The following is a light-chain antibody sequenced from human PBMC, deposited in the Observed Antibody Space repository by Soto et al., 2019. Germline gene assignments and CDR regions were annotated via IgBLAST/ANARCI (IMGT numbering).Light chain of an antibody. CDR3: QQYGSSPWT. V-gene: IGKV3-20*01. CDR2: DAS. CDR1: QSVSSY. J-gene: IGKJ1*01. Sequence: EIVSTESPATRSLSPGERATLSCRASQSVSSYLAWYQQKPGQAPRLLIYDASNRATGIPARFSGSGSGTDFTLTISRLEPEDFAVYYCQQYGSSPWTFGQGTKVDI.